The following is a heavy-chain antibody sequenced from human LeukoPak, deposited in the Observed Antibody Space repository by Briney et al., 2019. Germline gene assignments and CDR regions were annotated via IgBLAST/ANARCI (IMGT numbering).Heavy chain of an antibody. J-gene: IGHJ4*02. CDR3: ARDVMFNY. V-gene: IGHV1-2*02. CDR1: GYTFTGYY. CDR2: INPKNGGT. Sequence: APVKVSCKASGYTFTGYYIYWVRQAPGQGLEWMGWINPKNGGTSYSQKFQGRVTVTRDTSISTVYMELNRLTSDDTAVYYCARDVMFNYWGQGTLVTVSS.